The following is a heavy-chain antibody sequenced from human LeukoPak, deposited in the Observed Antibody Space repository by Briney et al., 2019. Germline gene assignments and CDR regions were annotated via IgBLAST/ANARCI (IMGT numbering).Heavy chain of an antibody. J-gene: IGHJ4*02. V-gene: IGHV3-21*01. CDR1: GFTFSSYN. CDR2: ISSSSSYI. CDR3: ARGIEGATTPYYFDS. Sequence: GGSLRLSCAASGFTFSSYNMNWVRQAPGKGLEWVSSISSSSSYIFYADSVKGRFTISRDNAKNSLSLQMNSLRAEDTAVYYCARGIEGATTPYYFDSWGQGTLVTVSS. D-gene: IGHD1-26*01.